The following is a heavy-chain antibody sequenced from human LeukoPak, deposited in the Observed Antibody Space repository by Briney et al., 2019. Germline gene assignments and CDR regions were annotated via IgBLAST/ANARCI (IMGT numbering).Heavy chain of an antibody. D-gene: IGHD2-8*01. CDR2: IYYSGST. CDR3: AREAKGVIDY. J-gene: IGHJ4*02. Sequence: SEALSLTCTVSGGSISSYYWSWIRQPPGKGLEWIGYIYYSGSTNYNPSLKSRVTISVDTSKNQFSLKLSSVTAADTAVYYCAREAKGVIDYWGQGTLVAVSS. V-gene: IGHV4-59*01. CDR1: GGSISSYY.